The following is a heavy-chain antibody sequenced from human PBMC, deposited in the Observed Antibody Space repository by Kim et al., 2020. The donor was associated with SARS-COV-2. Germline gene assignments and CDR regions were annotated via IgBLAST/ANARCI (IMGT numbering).Heavy chain of an antibody. Sequence: GGSLRLSCAASGFTFSSYWMSWVRQAPGKGLEWVANIKQDGSEKYYVDSVKGRFTISRDNAKNSLYLQMNSLRAEDTAVYYCARDLRTTVPVYWYFDLWGRGTLVTVSS. CDR1: GFTFSSYW. CDR2: IKQDGSEK. CDR3: ARDLRTTVPVYWYFDL. D-gene: IGHD4-17*01. V-gene: IGHV3-7*01. J-gene: IGHJ2*01.